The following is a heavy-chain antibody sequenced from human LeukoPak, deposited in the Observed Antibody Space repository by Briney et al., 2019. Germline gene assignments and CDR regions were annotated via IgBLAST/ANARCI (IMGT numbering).Heavy chain of an antibody. D-gene: IGHD3-16*02. CDR2: IKSKADSETT. CDR3: STYRKGY. Sequence: GGSLRLSCAASGFIFSNTWMNWVRQAPGKGLEWVGRIKSKADSETTDYAAPVKGRFTISRDDSKKTLYLQMNSLKSEDTAVYYCSTYRKGYWGQGTLVTVSS. CDR1: GFIFSNTW. V-gene: IGHV3-15*01. J-gene: IGHJ4*02.